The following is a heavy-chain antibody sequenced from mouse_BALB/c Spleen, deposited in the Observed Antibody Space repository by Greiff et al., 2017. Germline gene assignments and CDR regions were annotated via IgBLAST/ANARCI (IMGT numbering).Heavy chain of an antibody. J-gene: IGHJ2*01. CDR2: IYPGDGDT. D-gene: IGHD1-1*01. Sequence: QVQLQQSGAELARPGASVKLSCKASGYTFTSYWMQWVKQRPGQGLEWIGAIYPGDGDTRYTQKFKGKATLTADKSSSTAYMQLSSLASEDSAVYYCARGDGNYFDYWGQGTTLTVSS. CDR3: ARGDGNYFDY. V-gene: IGHV1-87*01. CDR1: GYTFTSYW.